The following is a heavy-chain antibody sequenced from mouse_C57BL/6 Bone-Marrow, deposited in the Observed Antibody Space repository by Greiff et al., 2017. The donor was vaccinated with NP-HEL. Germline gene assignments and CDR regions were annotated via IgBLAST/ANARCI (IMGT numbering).Heavy chain of an antibody. Sequence: EVQGVESGGDLVKPGGSLKLSCAASGFTFSSYGMSWVRQTPDKRLEWVATISSGGSYTYYPDSVKGRFTISRDNAKNTLYLQMSSLKSEDTAMYYCARHAHYGSPYCDYWGQGTTLTVSS. CDR3: ARHAHYGSPYCDY. J-gene: IGHJ2*01. CDR2: ISSGGSYT. D-gene: IGHD1-1*01. V-gene: IGHV5-6*01. CDR1: GFTFSSYG.